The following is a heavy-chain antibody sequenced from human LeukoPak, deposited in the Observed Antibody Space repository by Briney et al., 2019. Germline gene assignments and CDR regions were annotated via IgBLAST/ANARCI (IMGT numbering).Heavy chain of an antibody. V-gene: IGHV3-33*01. D-gene: IGHD2-15*01. CDR3: ARDSPRGYCSGGSCYAWFDP. CDR1: GFTFSNYG. CDR2: IWDDGSNE. Sequence: GGSLRLSCAASGFTFSNYGMHWVRQAPGKGLEWVAVIWDDGSNEYYADSVKGRFTIFRDNRRNTLYLQMNSLRAEDAAVYYCARDSPRGYCSGGSCYAWFDPWGQGTLVTVSS. J-gene: IGHJ5*02.